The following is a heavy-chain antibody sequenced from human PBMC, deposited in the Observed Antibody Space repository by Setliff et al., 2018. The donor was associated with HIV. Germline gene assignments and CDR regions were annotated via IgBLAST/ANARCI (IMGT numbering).Heavy chain of an antibody. CDR1: GGSISSGGYY. Sequence: PSETLSLTCTVSGGSISSGGYYWNWIRQHPGKGLEWIGYIFYNENTQYDPSLKSRVSMSVDTSKNQFSLNLRTVTAADTAIYSCARGRPFGKFVDYFDSWGQGKLVTVSS. CDR3: ARGRPFGKFVDYFDS. D-gene: IGHD2-21*01. J-gene: IGHJ4*02. CDR2: IFYNENT. V-gene: IGHV4-31*03.